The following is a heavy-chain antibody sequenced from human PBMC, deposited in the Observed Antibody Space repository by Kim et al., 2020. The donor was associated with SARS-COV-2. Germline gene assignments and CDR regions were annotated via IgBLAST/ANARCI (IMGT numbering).Heavy chain of an antibody. CDR1: GGSISGSSYY. D-gene: IGHD1-26*01. Sequence: SETLSLTCTVSGGSISGSSYYWGWIRQPPGKGLEWIGSMYYLGTPDYHPSLKSRVTISIDTSRNQFFLKLSSVTAADTAVYYCARERLVGAPWDWGQGTLVTVSS. CDR2: MYYLGTP. J-gene: IGHJ4*02. V-gene: IGHV4-39*07. CDR3: ARERLVGAPWD.